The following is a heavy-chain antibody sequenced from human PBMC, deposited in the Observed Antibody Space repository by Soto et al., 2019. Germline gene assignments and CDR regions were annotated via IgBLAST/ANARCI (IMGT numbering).Heavy chain of an antibody. D-gene: IGHD3-10*01. J-gene: IGHJ6*02. CDR3: ARAVTWGLDV. V-gene: IGHV3-48*01. CDR1: GFTFSLYS. CDR2: ISRSSTGI. Sequence: EVHLVESGGGLVQPGGSLRLSCAASGFTFSLYSMSWVRQAPGKGLEWVSYISRSSTGIHYADSVKGRFTISRDDATKSMHLQRKSLRGGDTAVYDCARAVTWGLDVWGQGTTVSISS.